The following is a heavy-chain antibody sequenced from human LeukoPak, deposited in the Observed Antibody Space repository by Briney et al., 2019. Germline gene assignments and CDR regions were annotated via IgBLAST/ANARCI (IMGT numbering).Heavy chain of an antibody. CDR3: AKDRSGGGDYYFGMDV. J-gene: IGHJ6*02. CDR2: ISGSGGST. D-gene: IGHD6-19*01. V-gene: IGHV3-23*01. CDR1: GLTFSSYA. Sequence: AGSLRLSCAASGLTFSSYAMSWVRQAPGQGLEWVSSISGSGGSTYYADSVKGRFTISRDNSQNTLYLQMNSLRAEDTAVYYCAKDRSGGGDYYFGMDVWGPGTTVTVSS.